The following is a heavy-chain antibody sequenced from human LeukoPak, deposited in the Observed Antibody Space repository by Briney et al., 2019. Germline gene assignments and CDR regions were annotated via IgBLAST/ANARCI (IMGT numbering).Heavy chain of an antibody. CDR3: ARDYYGSGSYYSCFDP. V-gene: IGHV4-31*03. CDR2: IYYSGST. Sequence: PSETLSLTCTVSGGSISSGGYYWSWIRQHPEKGLEWIGYIYYSGSTYYNPSLKSRVTISVDTSKNQFSLKLSSVTAADTAIYFCARDYYGSGSYYSCFDPWGQGALVTVSS. D-gene: IGHD3-10*01. CDR1: GGSISSGGYY. J-gene: IGHJ5*02.